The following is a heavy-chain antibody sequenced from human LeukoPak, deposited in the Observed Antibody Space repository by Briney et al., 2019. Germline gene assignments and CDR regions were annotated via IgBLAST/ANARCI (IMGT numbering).Heavy chain of an antibody. J-gene: IGHJ4*02. CDR3: ARGPSTVSATIFGVVIGEFDY. D-gene: IGHD3-3*01. CDR1: GYTFTGYY. V-gene: IGHV1-2*02. CDR2: INPNSGGT. Sequence: ASMKVSCKASGYTFTGYYMHWVRQAPGQGLEWMGWINPNSGGTNYAQKLQGRVTMTRDTSITTAYMELSRLTSDDTAVYYCARGPSTVSATIFGVVIGEFDYWGQGTLVTVSS.